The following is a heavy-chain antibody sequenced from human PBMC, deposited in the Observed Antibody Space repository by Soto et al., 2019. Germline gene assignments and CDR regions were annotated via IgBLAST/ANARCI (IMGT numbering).Heavy chain of an antibody. D-gene: IGHD2-2*01. Sequence: QVQLVQSGAEVKKPGSSVKVSCKASGGTFSSYAISWVRQAPGQGLEWMGGIIPISDTTNYAQKFQGRGTVAAAAPTSTAHTALGSLRSEAPAGSYCAGSQGSSTSLEIYYYYYYGMDVWGQGTTVTVSS. CDR1: GGTFSSYA. V-gene: IGHV1-69*01. CDR2: IIPISDTT. J-gene: IGHJ6*02. CDR3: AGSQGSSTSLEIYYYYYYGMDV.